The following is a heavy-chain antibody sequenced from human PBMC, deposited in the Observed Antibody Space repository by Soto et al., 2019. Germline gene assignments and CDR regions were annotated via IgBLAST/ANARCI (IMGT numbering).Heavy chain of an antibody. CDR2: IYSSGSA. CDR1: RASIYTYS. CDR3: ATIVGANDY. V-gene: IGHV4-4*07. J-gene: IGHJ4*02. D-gene: IGHD1-26*01. Sequence: SETLSLTCTVSRASIYTYSLTWIRQPAGKGLQWIGHIYSSGSANYSPSLKSRVSMSVDSSKNQISLKLSSVTAADTAVYYCATIVGANDYWGQGTLVTVYS.